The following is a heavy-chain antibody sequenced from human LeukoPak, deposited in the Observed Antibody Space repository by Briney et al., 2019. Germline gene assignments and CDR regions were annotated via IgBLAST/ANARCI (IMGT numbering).Heavy chain of an antibody. CDR1: GFTFSNAW. Sequence: GGSLRLSCAASGFTFSNAWMSWVRQAPGKGLEWVGRIKSKIDGGTTDYAAPVKGRFTFSRDDSKNTLYLQMNSLRAEDTAVYYCAKKGGSSWSPFDYWGQGTLVTVSS. D-gene: IGHD6-13*01. V-gene: IGHV3-15*01. CDR2: IKSKIDGGTT. J-gene: IGHJ4*02. CDR3: AKKGGSSWSPFDY.